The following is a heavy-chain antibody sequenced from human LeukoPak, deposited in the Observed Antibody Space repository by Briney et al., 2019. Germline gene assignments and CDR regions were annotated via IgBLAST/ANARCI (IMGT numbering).Heavy chain of an antibody. V-gene: IGHV3-21*01. CDR2: ISSSSSYI. CDR1: GFTFNSYE. Sequence: PGGSLRLSCAVSGFTFNSYEMNWVRQAPGKGLEWVTSISSSSSYIYYADSVKGRFTISRDNAKNSLYLQMNSLRAEGTAVYYCARDLGGDSSSWYFHYYYYYGMDVWGQGTTVTVSS. CDR3: ARDLGGDSSSWYFHYYYYYGMDV. J-gene: IGHJ6*02. D-gene: IGHD6-13*01.